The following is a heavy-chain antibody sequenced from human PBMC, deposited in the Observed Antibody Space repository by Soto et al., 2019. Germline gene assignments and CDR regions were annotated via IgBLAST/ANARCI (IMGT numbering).Heavy chain of an antibody. Sequence: PGESLKISCKTSGYHFANYWIAWVRQMPGKGLEWMGIIYPADSETRYSPSFQGHVTISVDRSTTTAYLQWSNPRASDTAIYYCATHAGLSSRSWLDPWGQGTLVTVSS. CDR2: IYPADSET. D-gene: IGHD2-21*02. CDR3: ATHAGLSSRSWLDP. V-gene: IGHV5-51*01. J-gene: IGHJ5*02. CDR1: GYHFANYW.